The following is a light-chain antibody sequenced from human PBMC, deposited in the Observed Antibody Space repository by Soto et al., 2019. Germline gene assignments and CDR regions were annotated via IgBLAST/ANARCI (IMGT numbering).Light chain of an antibody. CDR1: QNISSW. V-gene: IGKV1-5*01. J-gene: IGKJ1*01. Sequence: DIQMTQSPSALSASVGDRVTITCRASQNISSWLAWYQQKPGKAPKSLIYDASSLESGVPSRLSGSGSGTEFTLTIRNLQPDDSATYYCQHYKAFSPWTFGQGTKVDIK. CDR2: DAS. CDR3: QHYKAFSPWT.